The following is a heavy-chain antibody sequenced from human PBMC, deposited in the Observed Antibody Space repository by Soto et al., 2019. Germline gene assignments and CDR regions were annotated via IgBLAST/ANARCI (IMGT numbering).Heavy chain of an antibody. V-gene: IGHV3-23*01. CDR1: GFTFSSYA. J-gene: IGHJ4*02. CDR2: ISYGGGST. D-gene: IGHD3-22*01. Sequence: EVQLLESGGGLVQPGGSLRLSCAASGFTFSSYAMNWVRQAPRKGLEWVSGISYGGGSTNYADSVKGRFTISRDNSKNTLYLQMNSLRGEDTAVYYCAKGESYYYDSSGYWNYWGQGTLATVSS. CDR3: AKGESYYYDSSGYWNY.